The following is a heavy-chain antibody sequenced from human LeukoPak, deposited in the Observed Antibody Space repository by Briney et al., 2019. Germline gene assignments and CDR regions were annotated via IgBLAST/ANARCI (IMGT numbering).Heavy chain of an antibody. CDR1: GFTFSSYF. CDR3: AGGPSGYGFIDV. D-gene: IGHD5-12*01. CDR2: ISTNGGTT. V-gene: IGHV3-64*01. J-gene: IGHJ6*02. Sequence: GGSLRLSCAASGFTFSSYFIIWDRQAPGKGLEYVSAISTNGGTTYYANAVNGRFTISRDNSKNTLYLQMGSLRDEDMAVYYCAGGPSGYGFIDVWAQDTALTVSS.